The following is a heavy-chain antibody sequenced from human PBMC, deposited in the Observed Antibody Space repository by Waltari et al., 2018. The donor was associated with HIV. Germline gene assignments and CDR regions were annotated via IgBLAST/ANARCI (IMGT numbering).Heavy chain of an antibody. CDR2: IYYSGST. CDR3: ANLYSSSWYSGDFDY. V-gene: IGHV4-39*01. Sequence: QLQLQESGPGLVTPSETLSLTCTVSGGSISSSSYYWGWIRQPPGKGLEWIGSIYYSGSTYYNPSLKSRVTISVDTSKNQFSLKLSSVTAADTAVYYCANLYSSSWYSGDFDYWGQGTLVTVSS. CDR1: GGSISSSSYY. D-gene: IGHD6-13*01. J-gene: IGHJ4*02.